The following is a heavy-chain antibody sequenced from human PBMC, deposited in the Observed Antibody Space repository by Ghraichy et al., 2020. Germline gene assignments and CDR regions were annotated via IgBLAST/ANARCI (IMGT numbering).Heavy chain of an antibody. J-gene: IGHJ6*02. D-gene: IGHD3-10*01. V-gene: IGHV4-59*01. CDR3: ARDRAVLGPGGMDV. CDR1: GGSINNYY. CDR2: IYYSGGA. Sequence: SQTLSLTCTVSGGSINNYYWSWIRQPPGKGLEWIGFIYYSGGANYNPSLKSRATISVDASMTQFSLRLSSVTAADTAVYYCARDRAVLGPGGMDVWGQGTTGSVSS.